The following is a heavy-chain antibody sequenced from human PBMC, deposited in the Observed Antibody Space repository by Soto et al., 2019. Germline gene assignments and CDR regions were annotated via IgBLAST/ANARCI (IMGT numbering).Heavy chain of an antibody. Sequence: SETLSLTCAVYGGSFSGYYWSWIRQPPGKGLEWIGEINHSGSTNYNPSLKSRVTISVDKSKNQFSLKLSSVTAADTAVYYCARGMSAYCSGGSCYSVSSWFDPWGQGTLVTVSS. D-gene: IGHD2-15*01. J-gene: IGHJ5*02. V-gene: IGHV4-34*01. CDR3: ARGMSAYCSGGSCYSVSSWFDP. CDR2: INHSGST. CDR1: GGSFSGYY.